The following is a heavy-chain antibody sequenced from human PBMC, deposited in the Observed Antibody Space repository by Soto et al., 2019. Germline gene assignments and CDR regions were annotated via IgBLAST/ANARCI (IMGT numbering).Heavy chain of an antibody. CDR3: AKEREIAAAGRRHYYYYGMDV. V-gene: IGHV3-23*01. CDR1: GFTFSSYA. D-gene: IGHD6-13*01. CDR2: ISGSGGST. J-gene: IGHJ6*02. Sequence: GGSLRLSCAASGFTFSSYAMSWVRQAPGKGLEWVSAISGSGGSTYYADSVKGRFTISRDNSKNTLYLQMNSLRAEDTAVYYCAKEREIAAAGRRHYYYYGMDVWGQGTTVTVSS.